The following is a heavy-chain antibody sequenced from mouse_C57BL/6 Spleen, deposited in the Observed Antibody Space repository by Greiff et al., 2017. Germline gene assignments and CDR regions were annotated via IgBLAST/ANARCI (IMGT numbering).Heavy chain of an antibody. CDR2: IDPSDSDT. Sequence: QVQLKQPGAELVRPGSSVKLSCKASGYTFTSYWMHWVKQRPIQGLEWIGNIDPSDSDTHYNQKFKDKATLTVDKSSSTAYMQLSSLTSEDAAVYYCARRYYCGSSYDWYFDVWGTGTTVTVSS. CDR1: GYTFTSYW. J-gene: IGHJ1*03. CDR3: ARRYYCGSSYDWYFDV. V-gene: IGHV1-52*01. D-gene: IGHD1-1*01.